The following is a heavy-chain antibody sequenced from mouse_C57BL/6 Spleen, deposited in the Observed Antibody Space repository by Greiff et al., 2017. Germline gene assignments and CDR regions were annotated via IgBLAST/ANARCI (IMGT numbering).Heavy chain of an antibody. D-gene: IGHD1-1*02. CDR1: GFSLTSYG. CDR2: IWSGGST. CDR3: ARNRGSPWYFDV. J-gene: IGHJ1*03. Sequence: VQLVESGPGLVQPSQSLSITCTVSGFSLTSYGVHWVRQSPGKGLEWLGVIWSGGSTDYNAAFISRLSISKDNSKSQVFFKMNSLQADDTAIYYCARNRGSPWYFDVWGTGTTVTVSS. V-gene: IGHV2-2*01.